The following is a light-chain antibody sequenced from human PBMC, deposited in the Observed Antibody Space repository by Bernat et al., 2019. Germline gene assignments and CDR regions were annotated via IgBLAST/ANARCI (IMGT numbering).Light chain of an antibody. V-gene: IGKV3-20*01. J-gene: IGKJ2*01. CDR1: QSIIGSY. Sequence: EIVLTQSPGTLSLSPGERATLSCRASQSIIGSYLAWYQQKPGQAPRLLIYGAYSRATGIPDRFSGSGSGTDFTLTISRLEPEDFAVYYCQQYDNTPPAYTFGQGTKLEIK. CDR3: QQYDNTPPAYT. CDR2: GAY.